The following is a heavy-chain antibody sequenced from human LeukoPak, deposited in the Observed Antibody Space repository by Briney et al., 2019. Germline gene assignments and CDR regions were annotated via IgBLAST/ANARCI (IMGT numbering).Heavy chain of an antibody. V-gene: IGHV4-4*07. CDR2: IYTSGST. CDR1: GGSINSDS. Sequence: PSETLTLTCTDSGGSINSDSWSWIRQPAGKGLEWIGRIYTSGSTNYNPSLKSRVTMSVDTSKNQFSLKLSSVTAADTAVYYCARVQQSMMAAAGLYYFDYWGQGTPVTVSS. CDR3: ARVQQSMMAAAGLYYFDY. J-gene: IGHJ4*02. D-gene: IGHD6-13*01.